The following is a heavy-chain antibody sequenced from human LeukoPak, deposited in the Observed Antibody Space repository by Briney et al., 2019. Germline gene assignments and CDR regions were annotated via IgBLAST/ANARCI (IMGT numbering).Heavy chain of an antibody. J-gene: IGHJ1*01. CDR2: VSTGSNYI. CDR1: GFTFSSYS. CDR3: ARDGSGSYLAFQH. V-gene: IGHV3-21*01. Sequence: GGSLRLSCTASGFTFSSYSLNWVRQAPGKGLEWVSSVSTGSNYIYYADSVKGRFTISRDNAKNSLYLQMNSLRAEDTAVYYCARDGSGSYLAFQHWGQGTLVTVSS. D-gene: IGHD3-10*01.